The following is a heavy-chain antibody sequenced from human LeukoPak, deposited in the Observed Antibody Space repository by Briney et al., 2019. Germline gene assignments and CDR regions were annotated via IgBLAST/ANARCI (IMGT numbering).Heavy chain of an antibody. D-gene: IGHD3-22*01. V-gene: IGHV3-7*04. CDR2: INQDGGEI. CDR3: ARAKFDSSRYYYRGFDI. Sequence: GGSLRLSCAASGFTFSSSWMTWVRQAPGKGLEWVASINQDGGEIHYVDSVKGRFTISRDNAKNSLYLQMNSLTAEDTAVYYCARAKFDSSRYYYRGFDIWGQGTMVTVSS. J-gene: IGHJ3*02. CDR1: GFTFSSSW.